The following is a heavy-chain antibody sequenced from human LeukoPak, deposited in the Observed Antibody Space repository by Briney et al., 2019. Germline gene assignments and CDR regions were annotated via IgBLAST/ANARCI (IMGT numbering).Heavy chain of an antibody. CDR2: INSDGSST. Sequence: QPGGSLRLSCAASGFTFSSYWMHWVRQAPGKGLVWVSRINSDGSSTSYADSVKGRFTISRDNAKNTLYLQMNSLRAEDTAVYYCARGVYGDYFDYWGQGTLVTVSS. J-gene: IGHJ4*02. V-gene: IGHV3-74*01. D-gene: IGHD4-17*01. CDR1: GFTFSSYW. CDR3: ARGVYGDYFDY.